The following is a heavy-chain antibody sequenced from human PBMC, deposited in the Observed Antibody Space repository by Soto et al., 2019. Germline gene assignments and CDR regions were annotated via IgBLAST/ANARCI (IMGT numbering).Heavy chain of an antibody. V-gene: IGHV4-59*08. J-gene: IGHJ4*02. Sequence: NPSETLSLTCTVSGGSISSYYWSWIRQPPGKGLEWIGYIYYSGSTNYNPSLKSRVTISVDTSKNQFSLKLSSVTAADTAVYYCARRVKVVPAAIPSYYFDYWGQGTLVTVSS. CDR1: GGSISSYY. CDR2: IYYSGST. CDR3: ARRVKVVPAAIPSYYFDY. D-gene: IGHD2-2*01.